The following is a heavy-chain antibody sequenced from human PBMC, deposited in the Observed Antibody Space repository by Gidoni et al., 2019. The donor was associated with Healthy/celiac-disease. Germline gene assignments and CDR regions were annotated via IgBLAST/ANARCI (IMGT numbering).Heavy chain of an antibody. CDR1: GGSISRSSYY. D-gene: IGHD3-22*01. CDR2: IYYRGST. J-gene: IGHJ4*02. V-gene: IGHV4-39*01. Sequence: QLPLQESGPGLVTPSETLSLTCTVSGGSISRSSYYWGWIRQPPGKGLEWTGGIYYRGSTYYNPALKSRVTISVDTSKNQFSLKLSSVTAADTAVYYCARHSSGYYYGKEIDDWGQGTLVTVSS. CDR3: ARHSSGYYYGKEIDD.